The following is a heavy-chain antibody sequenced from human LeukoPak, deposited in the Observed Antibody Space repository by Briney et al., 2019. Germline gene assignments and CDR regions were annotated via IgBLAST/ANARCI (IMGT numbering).Heavy chain of an antibody. CDR2: IIPILGTA. CDR1: GGTFSSYA. J-gene: IGHJ4*02. CDR3: ARAPAAHYLDY. V-gene: IGHV1-69*04. Sequence: SVKVSCKASGGTFSSYAISWVRQAPGQGLEWMGRIIPILGTANYAQKFQGRVTITADKSTSTAYMELSSLRSEDTAVYYCARAPAAHYLDYWGQGTLVTVSS. D-gene: IGHD2-2*01.